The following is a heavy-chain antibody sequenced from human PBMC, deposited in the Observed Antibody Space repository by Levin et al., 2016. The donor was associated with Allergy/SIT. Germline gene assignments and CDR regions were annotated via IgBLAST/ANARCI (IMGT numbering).Heavy chain of an antibody. V-gene: IGHV4-31*02. D-gene: IGHD5-18*01. CDR2: ISYTGTT. Sequence: WIRQPPGKGLEWIGYISYTGTTYYSPSLKSRVTISVDTSKNQFSLKLTSVTAADTAVYYCARDSFDGYSYGLDYWGQGTLVTVSS. J-gene: IGHJ4*02. CDR3: ARDSFDGYSYGLDY.